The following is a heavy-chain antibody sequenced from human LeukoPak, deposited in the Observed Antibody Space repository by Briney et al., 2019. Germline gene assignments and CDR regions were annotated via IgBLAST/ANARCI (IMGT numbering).Heavy chain of an antibody. V-gene: IGHV4-39*07. CDR1: GGSISSNSYY. CDR3: ARESYDILTGYFQKPGPIDY. Sequence: SETLSLTCAVSGGSISSNSYYWGWIRQPPGKGLEWIGSIYTSGSTNYNPSLKSRVTMSVDTSKNQFSLKLSSVTAADTAVYYCARESYDILTGYFQKPGPIDYWGQGTLVTVSS. J-gene: IGHJ4*02. CDR2: IYTSGST. D-gene: IGHD3-9*01.